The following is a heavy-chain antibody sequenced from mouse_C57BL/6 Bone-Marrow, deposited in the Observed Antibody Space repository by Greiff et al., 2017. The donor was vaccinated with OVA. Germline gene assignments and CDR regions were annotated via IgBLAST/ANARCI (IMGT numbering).Heavy chain of an antibody. CDR2: ISSGSSTT. Sequence: EVQRVESGGGLVKPGGSLKLSCAASGFTFSDYGMHWVRQAPEKGLEWVAYISSGSSTTYYADTVKGRFTISRDNAKNTLFLQMTSLRSEDTAMYYGVFITTVVALYYYAMDYWGQGTSVTVSS. J-gene: IGHJ4*01. CDR1: GFTFSDYG. D-gene: IGHD1-1*01. V-gene: IGHV5-17*01. CDR3: VFITTVVALYYYAMDY.